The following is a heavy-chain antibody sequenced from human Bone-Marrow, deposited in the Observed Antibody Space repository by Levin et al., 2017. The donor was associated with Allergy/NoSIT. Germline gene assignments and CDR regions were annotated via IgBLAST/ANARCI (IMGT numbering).Heavy chain of an antibody. Sequence: PGGSLRLSCAASGFTFSSYAMSWVRQAPGKGLEWVSAISGSGGSTYYADSVKGRFTISRDNSKNTLYLQMKSLRAEDTAVYYCAKGITWIQLWFSYYYGLDVWGQGTTVTVSS. V-gene: IGHV3-23*01. CDR1: GFTFSSYA. CDR3: AKGITWIQLWFSYYYGLDV. J-gene: IGHJ6*02. CDR2: ISGSGGST. D-gene: IGHD5-18*01.